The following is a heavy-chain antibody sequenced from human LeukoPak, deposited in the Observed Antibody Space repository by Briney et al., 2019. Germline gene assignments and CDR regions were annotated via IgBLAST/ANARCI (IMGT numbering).Heavy chain of an antibody. V-gene: IGHV1-69*04. Sequence: ASVKVSCKASGGTFSSYAISWVRQAPGQGLEWMGRIIPILGIANYAQKFRGRVTITADKSTSTAYMELSSLRSEDTAVYYCARDRYCSSTSCYRWFDPWGQGTLVTVSS. CDR3: ARDRYCSSTSCYRWFDP. CDR2: IIPILGIA. J-gene: IGHJ5*02. D-gene: IGHD2-2*01. CDR1: GGTFSSYA.